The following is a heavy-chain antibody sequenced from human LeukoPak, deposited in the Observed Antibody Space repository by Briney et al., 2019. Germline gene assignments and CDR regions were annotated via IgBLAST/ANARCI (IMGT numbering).Heavy chain of an antibody. CDR2: IIPIFGTA. Sequence: SVKVSCKASGGTFSSYAISWVRQAPGQGLEWMGGIIPIFGTANYSQNFQGRVTITADESTSTAYMELSSLRSEDTAVYYCARDEGALVPYYFAYWGQGTLVTVSS. D-gene: IGHD1-26*01. CDR1: GGTFSSYA. J-gene: IGHJ4*02. V-gene: IGHV1-69*13. CDR3: ARDEGALVPYYFAY.